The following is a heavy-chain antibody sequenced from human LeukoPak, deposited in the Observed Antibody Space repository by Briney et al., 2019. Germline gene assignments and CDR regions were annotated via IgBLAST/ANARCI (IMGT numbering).Heavy chain of an antibody. D-gene: IGHD1-26*01. V-gene: IGHV4-61*01. Sequence: SETLSLTCTVSGGCVSSGSYYWSWIRQPPGKGLEWIGYIYYSGSTNYNPSLKSRVTISVDTSKNQFSLKLSSVTAADTAVYYCARGSARGSYLEYWGQGTLVTVSS. CDR2: IYYSGST. CDR3: ARGSARGSYLEY. CDR1: GGCVSSGSYY. J-gene: IGHJ4*02.